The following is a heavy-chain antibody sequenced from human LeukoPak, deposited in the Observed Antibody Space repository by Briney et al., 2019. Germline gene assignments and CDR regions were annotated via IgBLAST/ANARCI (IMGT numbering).Heavy chain of an antibody. J-gene: IGHJ6*02. CDR3: ARWGVPFMVRGVNHYYGMDV. V-gene: IGHV4-31*03. CDR1: GGSIGSGGYY. Sequence: PSETLSLTCTVSGGSIGSGGYYWSWIRQHPGKGLEWIGYIYYSGSTYYNPSLKSRVTISVDTSKNQFSLKLSSVTAADTAVYYCARWGVPFMVRGVNHYYGMDVWGQGTTVTVSS. D-gene: IGHD3-10*01. CDR2: IYYSGST.